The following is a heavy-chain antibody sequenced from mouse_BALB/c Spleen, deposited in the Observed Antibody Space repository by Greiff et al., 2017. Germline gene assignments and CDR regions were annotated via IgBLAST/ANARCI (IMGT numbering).Heavy chain of an antibody. CDR2: ISSGGSYT. CDR1: GFTFSSYA. D-gene: IGHD3-1*01. CDR3: ARDEGRAVHRYFDV. Sequence: EVKLMESGGGLVKPGGSLKLSCAASGFTFSSYAMSWVRQSPEKRLEWVAEISSGGSYTYYPDTVTGRFTISRDNAKNTLYLEMSSLRSEDTAMYYCARDEGRAVHRYFDVWGAGTTVTVSS. J-gene: IGHJ1*01. V-gene: IGHV5-9-4*01.